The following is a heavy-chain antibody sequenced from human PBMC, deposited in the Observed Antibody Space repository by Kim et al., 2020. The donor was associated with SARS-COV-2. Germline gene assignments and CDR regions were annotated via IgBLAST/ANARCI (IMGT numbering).Heavy chain of an antibody. Sequence: GGSLRLSCAASGFPFITFAMHWVRQAPGKGLEWVAIITYDRSIESYADSVKGRFTVSRDNSKNTAYLQMNNLRSEDTAVYYCTNWGAGDYFDTTHGALWGQGTLVTVSS. CDR2: ITYDRSIE. D-gene: IGHD3-22*01. J-gene: IGHJ4*02. CDR1: GFPFITFA. CDR3: TNWGAGDYFDTTHGAL. V-gene: IGHV3-30*18.